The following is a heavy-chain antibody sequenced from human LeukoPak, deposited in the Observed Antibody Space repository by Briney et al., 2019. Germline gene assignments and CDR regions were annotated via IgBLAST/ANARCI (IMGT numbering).Heavy chain of an antibody. CDR1: GFTFSSYG. J-gene: IGHJ4*02. V-gene: IGHV3-30*18. Sequence: GSLRLSCAASGFTFSSYGMHWVRQAPGKGLEWVAVISYDGSNKYYADSVKGRFTISRDNSKNTLYLQMNSLRAEDTAVYYCAKDRGYYDSSVRELDYWGQGTLVTVSS. D-gene: IGHD3-22*01. CDR3: AKDRGYYDSSVRELDY. CDR2: ISYDGSNK.